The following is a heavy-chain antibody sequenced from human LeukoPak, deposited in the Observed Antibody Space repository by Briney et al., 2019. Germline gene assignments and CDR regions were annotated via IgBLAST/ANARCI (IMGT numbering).Heavy chain of an antibody. V-gene: IGHV2-5*01. CDR1: GFSLSTSGVG. J-gene: IGHJ4*02. Sequence: SGPTLVNPTQTLTLTCTLSGFSLSTSGVGVGWIRQPPGKALEWLALIYWNDDKRYSPSLKSRLTITKDTSKNQVVLTMTNMDPVDTATYYCAHRTRIIRDSSGYSDYWGQGTLVTVSS. D-gene: IGHD3-22*01. CDR3: AHRTRIIRDSSGYSDY. CDR2: IYWNDDK.